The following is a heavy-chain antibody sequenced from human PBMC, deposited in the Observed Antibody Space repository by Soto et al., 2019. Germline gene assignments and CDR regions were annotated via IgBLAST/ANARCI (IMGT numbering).Heavy chain of an antibody. Sequence: ASVKVSCKASGYTFTSYGISWVRQAPGQGLERMGWINPNSGASKDAQKFQGRISMTRDTSISTVYMELSSLRSDDTAVYYCAGVMTTVTTDELNLWGQGTLVIVTS. J-gene: IGHJ5*02. CDR3: AGVMTTVTTDELNL. CDR1: GYTFTSYG. D-gene: IGHD4-17*01. V-gene: IGHV1-2*02. CDR2: INPNSGAS.